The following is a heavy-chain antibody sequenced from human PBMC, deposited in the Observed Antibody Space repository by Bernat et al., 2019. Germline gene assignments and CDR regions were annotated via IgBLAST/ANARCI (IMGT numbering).Heavy chain of an antibody. V-gene: IGHV5-51*01. D-gene: IGHD3-22*01. CDR2: IYPGDSDT. J-gene: IGHJ4*02. CDR1: GYSFTSYW. Sequence: EVQLVQSGAEVKKPGESLRISCKGSGYSFTSYWIGWVRQMPGKGLEWMGIIYPGDSDTRYSPSFQGQVTISADKSISTAYLQWSSLKASDTAMYYCARLDYYDSSGYWYPFDYWGQGTLVTVSS. CDR3: ARLDYYDSSGYWYPFDY.